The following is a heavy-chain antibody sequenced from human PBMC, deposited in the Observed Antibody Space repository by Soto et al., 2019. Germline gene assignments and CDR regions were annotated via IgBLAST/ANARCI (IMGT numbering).Heavy chain of an antibody. J-gene: IGHJ4*02. Sequence: SETLSLTCTVSGGYISSGAFYWSWIREPPGRGLEWIGYTSHSGCTFYIPSLRSRVDISMDRAKNQFSLHLSSVTAEDTAVYFCARVRYSDNWHGLIDFWGLGTLVTVS. CDR3: ARVRYSDNWHGLIDF. CDR2: TSHSGCT. D-gene: IGHD4-4*01. CDR1: GGYISSGAFY. V-gene: IGHV4-30-2*01.